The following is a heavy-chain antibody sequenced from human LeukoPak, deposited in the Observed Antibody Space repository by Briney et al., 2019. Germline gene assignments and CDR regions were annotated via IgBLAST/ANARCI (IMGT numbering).Heavy chain of an antibody. J-gene: IGHJ4*02. D-gene: IGHD5-18*01. CDR2: INPNTGDT. V-gene: IGHV1-2*02. Sequence: ASVKVSCTASRYTFTAYYVHWVGQAHGQGLEWMGWINPNTGDTNYAQNLQGRVTMNRDTSISTAYMELSSLRSDDTAVYYCARSADGYTCGHFDFWGQGSLVTVSS. CDR3: ARSADGYTCGHFDF. CDR1: RYTFTAYY.